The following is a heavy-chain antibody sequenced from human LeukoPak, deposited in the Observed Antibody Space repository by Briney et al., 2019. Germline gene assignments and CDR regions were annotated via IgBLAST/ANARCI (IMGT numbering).Heavy chain of an antibody. V-gene: IGHV1-2*02. J-gene: IGHJ3*02. CDR2: INPNSGGT. Sequence: ASVKVSCKASGYTFTGYYMHWVRPAPGQGLEWMGWINPNSGGTNYAQKFQGRVTMTRDTSISTAYMELSRLRSDDTAVYYCAGSSSWFSDAFDIWGQGTMVTVSS. CDR1: GYTFTGYY. CDR3: AGSSSWFSDAFDI. D-gene: IGHD6-13*01.